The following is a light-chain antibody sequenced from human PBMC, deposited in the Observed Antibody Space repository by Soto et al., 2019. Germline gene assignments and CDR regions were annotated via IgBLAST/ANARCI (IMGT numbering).Light chain of an antibody. CDR3: AAWDDSLNGWV. Sequence: QSVLTQPTSASGTPGQRVTISCSGSSSNIGSSYVYWYQQFPGTAPKLLIYSNNQRPSGVPDRFSGSKSGTSASLAISGLQPEDEADYHCAAWDDSLNGWVFGGGTKVTVL. CDR2: SNN. CDR1: SSNIGSSY. J-gene: IGLJ3*02. V-gene: IGLV1-44*01.